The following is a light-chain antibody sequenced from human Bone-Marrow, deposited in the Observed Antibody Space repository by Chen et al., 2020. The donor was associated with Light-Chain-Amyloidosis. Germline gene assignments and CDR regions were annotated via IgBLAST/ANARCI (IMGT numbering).Light chain of an antibody. CDR1: SSDVGSYNY. CDR3: SSYTRSITVV. J-gene: IGLJ2*01. CDR2: DVS. V-gene: IGLV2-14*03. Sequence: QSALTQPASVSGSPGQSITISGTGTSSDVGSYNYVSWYQQHPGKAPKLMIYDVSNRPSGVSNRFSGSKSGNTASLTISGLQAEDEADYYCSSYTRSITVVFGGGTKLTVL.